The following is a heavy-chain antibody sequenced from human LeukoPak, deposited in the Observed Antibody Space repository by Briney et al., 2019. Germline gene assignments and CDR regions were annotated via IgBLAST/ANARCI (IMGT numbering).Heavy chain of an antibody. CDR3: ARVWWLLPRSYYMDV. V-gene: IGHV4-61*02. J-gene: IGHJ6*03. Sequence: PSQTLSLTCTVSGGSISSGSYYWSWIRQPAGKGLEWIGRIYTSGSTNYNPSLKSRVTISVDTSKNQFSLRLSSVTAADTAVYYCARVWWLLPRSYYMDVWGKGTAVTVSS. D-gene: IGHD3-22*01. CDR2: IYTSGST. CDR1: GGSISSGSYY.